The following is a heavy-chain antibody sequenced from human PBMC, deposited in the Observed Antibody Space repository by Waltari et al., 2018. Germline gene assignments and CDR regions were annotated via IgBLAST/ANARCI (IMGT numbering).Heavy chain of an antibody. CDR3: AKGFDRASFDS. D-gene: IGHD3-22*01. CDR2: IFHGGGDT. CDR1: GFIFSSYT. Sequence: EVQLLESGGGLVQPGGSLRSSCAASGFIFSSYTINWVRQAPGKGLELASIFHGGGDTDYADSVRGRFIISRDNSRNMLYLQMNSLRPEDTAVYYCAKGFDRASFDSWGPGALVIVSS. V-gene: IGHV3-23*03. J-gene: IGHJ4*02.